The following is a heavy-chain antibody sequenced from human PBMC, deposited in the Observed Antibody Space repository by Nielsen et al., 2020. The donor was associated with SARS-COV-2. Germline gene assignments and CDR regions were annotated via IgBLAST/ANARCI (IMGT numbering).Heavy chain of an antibody. D-gene: IGHD2-2*01. CDR2: ISPSNGNT. CDR1: GYTFTSYG. CDR3: ATERSGVVPGLMGIGMWYSYYYMDV. J-gene: IGHJ6*03. Sequence: ASVKVSCKASGYTFTSYGISWVRQAPGQGLEWMGWISPSNGNTKYAQRLQGRVTMTTDTSTRTAYMELRSLTSDDTAVYYCATERSGVVPGLMGIGMWYSYYYMDVWGKGTTVTVSS. V-gene: IGHV1-18*04.